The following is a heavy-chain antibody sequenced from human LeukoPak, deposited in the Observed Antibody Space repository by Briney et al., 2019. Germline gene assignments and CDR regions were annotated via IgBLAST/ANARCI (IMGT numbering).Heavy chain of an antibody. CDR2: IKQDGSEK. V-gene: IGHV3-7*03. Sequence: GGSLRLSCAASGFTVSNNYMSWVRQAPGKGLEWVANIKQDGSEKSYVESVRGRFTISRDNAKNSLYLQLNSLRAEDTALYYCARDNPPDYWGQGTLVTVSS. J-gene: IGHJ4*02. CDR3: ARDNPPDY. CDR1: GFTVSNNY.